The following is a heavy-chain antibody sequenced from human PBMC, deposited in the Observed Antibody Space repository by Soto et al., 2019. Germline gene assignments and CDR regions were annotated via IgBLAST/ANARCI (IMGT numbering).Heavy chain of an antibody. V-gene: IGHV5-10-1*01. Sequence: HGASQKISSKRSGYSFTSYWISWVRQMPGKGPAWMGRIDPSDSYTNYSPSFQGHVTISADKSISTAYLQWSSLKASDTAMYYCARLRGYGDYYGMDVWGQGTTVTVSS. CDR3: ARLRGYGDYYGMDV. J-gene: IGHJ6*02. CDR2: IDPSDSYT. CDR1: GYSFTSYW. D-gene: IGHD5-18*01.